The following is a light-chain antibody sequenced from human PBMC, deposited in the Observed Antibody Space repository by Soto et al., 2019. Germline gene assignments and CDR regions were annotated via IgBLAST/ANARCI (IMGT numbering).Light chain of an antibody. CDR1: QNIYSN. V-gene: IGKV3-15*01. J-gene: IGKJ1*01. CDR2: RAS. Sequence: IVMTPSPATLSVSPGERATFYCRASQNIYSNIAWYQQRPGQAPRLLIYRASTRATGVPARFSGSGSGTEFTLTISSLQSEDFAVYSCLQYHNLWAFGQGTKVDIK. CDR3: LQYHNLWA.